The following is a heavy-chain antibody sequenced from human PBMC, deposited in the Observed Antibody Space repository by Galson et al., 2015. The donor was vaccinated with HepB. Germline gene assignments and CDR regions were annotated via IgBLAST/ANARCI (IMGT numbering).Heavy chain of an antibody. V-gene: IGHV1-69*01. CDR2: IIPIFGSG. CDR1: GGTFSRHT. CDR3: TRQYDTSGYYPY. J-gene: IGHJ4*02. Sequence: KVSCKASGGTFSRHTISWLRQAPGQGLEWMGGIIPIFGSGNYAQKFRGRVTITADESKSTTYMELSSLRSEDTAVYYCTRQYDTSGYYPYWGQGTLVTVSS. D-gene: IGHD3-22*01.